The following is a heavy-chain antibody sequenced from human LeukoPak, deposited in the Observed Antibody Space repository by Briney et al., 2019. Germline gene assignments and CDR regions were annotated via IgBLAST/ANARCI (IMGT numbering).Heavy chain of an antibody. CDR1: GFAFSFSASG. CDR2: IRNDASKT. Sequence: GGSLRLSCTAPGFAFSFSASGMHWVRQAPGKGLDWVAYIRNDASKTYYADSVKGRFSISRDNSKNTVYLQMNNLLPEDTAVYYCAKRAGSAWSAGAWGQGTLVTVSS. J-gene: IGHJ5*02. D-gene: IGHD3-10*01. CDR3: AKRAGSAWSAGA. V-gene: IGHV3-30*02.